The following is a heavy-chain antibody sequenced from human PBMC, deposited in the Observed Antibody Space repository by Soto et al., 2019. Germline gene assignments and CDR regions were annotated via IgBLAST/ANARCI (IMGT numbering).Heavy chain of an antibody. D-gene: IGHD3-22*01. Sequence: EVQLVESGGGLVKPGGSLRLSCAASGFTFSNAWMNWVRQAPGKGLEWVGRIKSKTDGGTTDYAAPVKGRFNISRDDSKNTLYLQMNSLKTEDTAVYYCTTLQMASGYYYADIPPNILWGQGTLVTVSS. CDR3: TTLQMASGYYYADIPPNIL. CDR2: IKSKTDGGTT. CDR1: GFTFSNAW. J-gene: IGHJ4*02. V-gene: IGHV3-15*07.